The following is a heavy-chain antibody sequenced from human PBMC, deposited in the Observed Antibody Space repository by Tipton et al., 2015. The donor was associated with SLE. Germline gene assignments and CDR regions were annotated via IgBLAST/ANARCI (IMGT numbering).Heavy chain of an antibody. CDR3: ARLIGHSTYEFWFDP. Sequence: GLVKPSETLSLTCAVSDFSVSTGYYWGWVRQSPEKGLAWIGSVHSRGNTYYNPSLTSRVTISVDPSKNQFSLTLKSVTAADTAVYYCARLIGHSTYEFWFDPWGQGTLVTVSS. D-gene: IGHD4-11*01. CDR1: DFSVSTGYY. J-gene: IGHJ5*02. V-gene: IGHV4-38-2*01. CDR2: VHSRGNT.